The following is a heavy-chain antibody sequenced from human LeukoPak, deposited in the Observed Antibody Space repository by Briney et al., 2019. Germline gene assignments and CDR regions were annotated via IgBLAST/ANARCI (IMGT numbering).Heavy chain of an antibody. Sequence: GASVKVSCKASGYTFTSYGISWVRQATGQGLEWMGWMNPNSGNTGYAQKFQDRVTMTRNTSISTAYMELSSLRSEDSAVYYCAKVVETPGTPLPLLLGNWGQGTLVTVSS. CDR3: AKVVETPGTPLPLLLGN. CDR1: GYTFTSYG. D-gene: IGHD3-22*01. J-gene: IGHJ4*02. CDR2: MNPNSGNT. V-gene: IGHV1-8*02.